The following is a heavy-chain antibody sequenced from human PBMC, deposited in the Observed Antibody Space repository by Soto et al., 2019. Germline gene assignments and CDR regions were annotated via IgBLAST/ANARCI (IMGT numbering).Heavy chain of an antibody. J-gene: IGHJ6*02. CDR3: ARDKDRLQLGGNYYYILDV. Sequence: QVQLEQSGAEVKKPGSSVKVSCKASGGSFSNAAISWVRQAPGQGLEWMGGIMPIFRTPDYAQKFQGRVTITAEESTSTDYMELSGLRSDDTAIYYCARDKDRLQLGGNYYYILDVWGQGTKVTVSS. CDR2: IMPIFRTP. CDR1: GGSFSNAA. D-gene: IGHD5-12*01. V-gene: IGHV1-69*12.